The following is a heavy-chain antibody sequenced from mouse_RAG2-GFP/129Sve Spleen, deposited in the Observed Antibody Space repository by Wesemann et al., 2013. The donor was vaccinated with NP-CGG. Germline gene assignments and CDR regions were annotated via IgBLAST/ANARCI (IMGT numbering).Heavy chain of an antibody. Sequence: NGATSYNQKFKGKATFTVDTSSSTAYMQFNSLTSEDSAVYYCARESIYDYDYAMDYWGQGTSVTVSS. J-gene: IGHJ4*01. CDR2: NGAT. D-gene: IGHD2-4*01. CDR3: ARESIYDYDYAMDY. V-gene: IGHV1S34*01.